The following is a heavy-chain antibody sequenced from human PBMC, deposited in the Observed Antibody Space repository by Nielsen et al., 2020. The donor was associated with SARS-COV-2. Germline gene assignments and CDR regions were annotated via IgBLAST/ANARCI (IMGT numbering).Heavy chain of an antibody. CDR1: GFTFSGYW. CDR3: ARDGGSSSWYQKNNWFDP. D-gene: IGHD6-13*01. V-gene: IGHV3-7*03. J-gene: IGHJ5*02. CDR2: IKQDGSEK. Sequence: GESLKISCAASGFTFSGYWMSWVRQAPGKGLEWVANIKQDGSEKYYVDSVKGRFTISRDNAKNSLYLQMNSLRAEDTAAYYCARDGGSSSWYQKNNWFDPWGQGTLVTVSS.